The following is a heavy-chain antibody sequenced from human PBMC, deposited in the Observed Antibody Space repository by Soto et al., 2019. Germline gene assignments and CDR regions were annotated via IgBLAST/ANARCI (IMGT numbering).Heavy chain of an antibody. CDR3: ARDEAVDY. Sequence: PGGCMRLSCAASGFRFGYYWMCWVRQAPGKGLEWVANIQQDGSQKYYADSVKGRFTISRDNAQNSLYLQMKSLRADDTAVYYCARDEAVDYWGQGTLVTVSS. CDR2: IQQDGSQK. V-gene: IGHV3-7*03. CDR1: GFRFGYYW. J-gene: IGHJ4*02.